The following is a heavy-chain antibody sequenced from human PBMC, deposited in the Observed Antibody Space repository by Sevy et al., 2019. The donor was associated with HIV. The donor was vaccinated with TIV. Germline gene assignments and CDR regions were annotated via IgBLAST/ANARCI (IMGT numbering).Heavy chain of an antibody. D-gene: IGHD3-22*01. V-gene: IGHV3-20*04. J-gene: IGHJ3*01. CDR2: INWKGAGT. Sequence: GGCLRLSCAASGFIFDDYAMNWVRQVPGKGLEWVSGINWKGAGTGYADSVQGRFTISRDNAKNSLYLQMNSLRAGDTALYYCARSTNYFDTTGFGALDFWGQGTMVTVSS. CDR1: GFIFDDYA. CDR3: ARSTNYFDTTGFGALDF.